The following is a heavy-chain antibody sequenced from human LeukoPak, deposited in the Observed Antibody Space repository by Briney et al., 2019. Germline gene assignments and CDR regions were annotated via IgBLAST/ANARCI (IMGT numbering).Heavy chain of an antibody. V-gene: IGHV4-30-2*01. CDR1: GGSISSGGYY. CDR2: IYHSGST. Sequence: PSETLSLTCAVSGGSISSGGYYWSWIRQPPGKGLEWIGYIYHSGSTYYNPSLKSRVTISVDRSKNQFSLKLSSVTAADTAVYYCAVGGSGSLDYWGQGTLVTVSS. J-gene: IGHJ4*02. CDR3: AVGGSGSLDY. D-gene: IGHD2-15*01.